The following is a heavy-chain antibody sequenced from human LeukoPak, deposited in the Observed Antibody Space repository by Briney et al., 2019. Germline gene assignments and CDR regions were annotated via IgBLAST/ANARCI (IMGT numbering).Heavy chain of an antibody. V-gene: IGHV3-53*04. CDR2: IYSAGTT. J-gene: IGHJ4*02. CDR1: EFTFSAYA. CDR3: ARVLGYDSSGYYRGYFDY. D-gene: IGHD3-22*01. Sequence: GGSLRLSCAASEFTFSAYAMSWVRQAPGKGLEWVSVIYSAGTTYYADSVKGRFTISRQNPENTLFLQMNSLRPEDTAVYYCARVLGYDSSGYYRGYFDYWGQGTLVTVSS.